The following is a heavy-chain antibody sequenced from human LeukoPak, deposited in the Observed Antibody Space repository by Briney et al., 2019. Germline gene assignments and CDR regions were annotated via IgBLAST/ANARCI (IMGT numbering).Heavy chain of an antibody. J-gene: IGHJ5*02. CDR3: ARGSLGLLWFGELSGNGNWFDP. V-gene: IGHV4-30-4*01. CDR1: GGSISSGDYY. Sequence: PSETLSLTCTVSGGSISSGDYYWSWIRQPPGKGLEWIGYIYYSGSTYYNPSLKSRVTIPVDTSKNQFSLKLSSVTAADTAVYYCARGSLGLLWFGELSGNGNWFDPWGQGTLVTVSS. CDR2: IYYSGST. D-gene: IGHD3-10*01.